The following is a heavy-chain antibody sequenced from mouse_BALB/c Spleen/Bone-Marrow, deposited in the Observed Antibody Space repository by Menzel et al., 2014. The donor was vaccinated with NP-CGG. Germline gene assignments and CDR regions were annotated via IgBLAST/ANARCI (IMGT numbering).Heavy chain of an antibody. J-gene: IGHJ2*01. D-gene: IGHD3-1*01. CDR2: IRNKANGYTT. CDR1: GFTFTDYY. Sequence: KXMESGGGLVQPGGSLRLSCATSGFTFTDYYMSWVRQPPGKALEWLGFIRNKANGYTTEYSASVKGRFTISRDNSQSILYLQMNTLRAEDSATYYCARDRAXXATGYYFDYWXQ. CDR3: ARDRAXXATGYYFDY. V-gene: IGHV7-3*02.